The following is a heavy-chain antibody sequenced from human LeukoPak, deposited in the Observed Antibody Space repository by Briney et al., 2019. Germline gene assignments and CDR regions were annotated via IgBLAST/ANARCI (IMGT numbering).Heavy chain of an antibody. Sequence: PPETLSLTCTVSGGSISSYYWSWIRQPPGKGLEWIGYIYYSGSTNYNPSLKSRVTISVDTSKNQFSLKLSSVTAADTAVYYCARVLGYSSGWYGRYFDYWGQGTLVTVSS. V-gene: IGHV4-59*01. CDR1: GGSISSYY. CDR2: IYYSGST. D-gene: IGHD6-19*01. J-gene: IGHJ4*02. CDR3: ARVLGYSSGWYGRYFDY.